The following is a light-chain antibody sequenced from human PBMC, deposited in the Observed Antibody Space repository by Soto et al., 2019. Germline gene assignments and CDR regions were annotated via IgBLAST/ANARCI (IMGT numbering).Light chain of an antibody. Sequence: DIVMTQSPATLSVSPGERATLSCRASKSISSNLAWYQQKPGRAPRLLIFGASTRATGIPARFGGSGSGTEFTLTISSLQSEDFAVYYCQQYNNWPPLTFGGGTKVEIK. V-gene: IGKV3-15*01. J-gene: IGKJ4*01. CDR2: GAS. CDR3: QQYNNWPPLT. CDR1: KSISSN.